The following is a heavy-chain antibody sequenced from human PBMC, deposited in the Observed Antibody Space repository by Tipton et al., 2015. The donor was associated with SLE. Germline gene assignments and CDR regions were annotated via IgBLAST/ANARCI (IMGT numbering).Heavy chain of an antibody. J-gene: IGHJ4*02. CDR2: INDNGEST. V-gene: IGHV3-23*01. Sequence: SLRLSCEASGFTFITSAMSWVRQAPGKGLEWVSGINDNGESTSYADSVKGRFTISRDNSKNTLCLQMNSLRAEDTAVYFCAKVPGCSFGHGWDNWGQGTLVTVSS. CDR1: GFTFITSA. D-gene: IGHD1-14*01. CDR3: AKVPGCSFGHGWDN.